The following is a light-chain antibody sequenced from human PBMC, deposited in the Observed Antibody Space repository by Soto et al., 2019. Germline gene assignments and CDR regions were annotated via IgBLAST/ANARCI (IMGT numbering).Light chain of an antibody. CDR2: EVT. V-gene: IGLV2-8*01. CDR1: TSDIGAYNY. Sequence: QCVLTQPPSASGSPGQSVTISCTGTTSDIGAYNYVSCYQQRPGKAPKLIIYEVTRLPSGVPDRIFGSKYDTTASLTVSGLQAEDEADYYCSSFAGTNSFAFRTGTKVNV. CDR3: SSFAGTNSFA. J-gene: IGLJ1*01.